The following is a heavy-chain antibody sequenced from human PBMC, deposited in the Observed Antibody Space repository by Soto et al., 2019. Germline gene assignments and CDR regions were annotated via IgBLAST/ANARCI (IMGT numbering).Heavy chain of an antibody. Sequence: QLQLQESGSGLVKPSQTLSLTCAVSGGSISSGGYSWSWIRQPPGKGLEWIGYIYHSGSTYYNPSLTSRVTISVDRSKHQFSLKLSSVTAADTAVYYCARRGGRYGDFQRGFYYFYYWGQGTLVTVSS. CDR1: GGSISSGGYS. J-gene: IGHJ4*02. CDR2: IYHSGST. CDR3: ARRGGRYGDFQRGFYYFYY. V-gene: IGHV4-30-2*01. D-gene: IGHD4-17*01.